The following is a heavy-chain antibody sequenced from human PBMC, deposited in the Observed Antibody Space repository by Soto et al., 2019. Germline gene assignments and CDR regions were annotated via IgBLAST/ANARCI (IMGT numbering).Heavy chain of an antibody. CDR3: ARIPENSGYDSPDPFDY. CDR2: IYHSGST. V-gene: IGHV4-4*02. CDR1: GGSISSSNW. Sequence: QVQLQESGPGLVKPSGTLSLTCAVSGGSISSSNWWSWVRQPPGKGLEWIGEIYHSGSTNYNPSLKSRVTISVDKSKNQFALKLSSVTAADTAVYYCARIPENSGYDSPDPFDYWGQGTLVTVSS. D-gene: IGHD5-12*01. J-gene: IGHJ4*02.